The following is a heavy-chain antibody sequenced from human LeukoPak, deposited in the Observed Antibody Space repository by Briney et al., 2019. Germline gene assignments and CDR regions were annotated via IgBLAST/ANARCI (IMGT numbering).Heavy chain of an antibody. J-gene: IGHJ5*02. D-gene: IGHD2-2*01. CDR1: GVTVSNDF. CDR3: ASIVPAAIP. CDR2: ISSSSSYI. Sequence: GSLRLSCAASGVTVSNDFMSWVRQAPGKGLEWVSSISSSSSYIYYADSVKGRFTISRDNAKNSLYLRMNSLRAEDTAVYYCASIVPAAIPWGQGTLVTVSS. V-gene: IGHV3-21*01.